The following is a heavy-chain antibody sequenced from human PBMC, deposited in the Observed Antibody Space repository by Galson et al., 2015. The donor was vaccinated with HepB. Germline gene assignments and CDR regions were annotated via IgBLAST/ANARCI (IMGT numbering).Heavy chain of an antibody. CDR2: ISSSSSYT. J-gene: IGHJ4*02. CDR3: ARSDITGTTFDY. Sequence: SLRLSCAASGFTFSDYYMSWIRQAPGKGLEWVSYISSSSSYTKYADSVKGRFTISRDNDNAKNSLFLQMNSLRAEDTAVYYCARSDITGTTFDYWGQGTLVTVSS. CDR1: GFTFSDYY. V-gene: IGHV3-11*06. D-gene: IGHD1-7*01.